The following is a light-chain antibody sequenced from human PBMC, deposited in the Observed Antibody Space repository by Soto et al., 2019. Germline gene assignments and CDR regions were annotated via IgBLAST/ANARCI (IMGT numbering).Light chain of an antibody. CDR3: QVWDSSSDHVI. Sequence: SYELTQPPSVSVAPGQTASITCGGNVIGSISVHWYQQKPGPAPVLVVFDDSDRPSGIPERFSGSNSRNTATLTISRVEAGDEADYYCQVWDSSSDHVIFGGGTQLTVL. CDR1: VIGSIS. J-gene: IGLJ2*01. CDR2: DDS. V-gene: IGLV3-21*02.